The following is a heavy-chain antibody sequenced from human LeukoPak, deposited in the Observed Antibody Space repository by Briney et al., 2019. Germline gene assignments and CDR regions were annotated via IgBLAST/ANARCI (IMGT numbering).Heavy chain of an antibody. CDR1: GGTFSSYA. Sequence: SVKVSCKASGGTFSSYAISWVRQAPGQGLEWMGRIIPILGIANHAQKFQGRVTITADKSTSTAYMELSSLRSEDTAVYYCASVLSGIAVAGSFDPWGQGTLVTVSS. CDR3: ASVLSGIAVAGSFDP. CDR2: IIPILGIA. J-gene: IGHJ5*02. V-gene: IGHV1-69*04. D-gene: IGHD6-19*01.